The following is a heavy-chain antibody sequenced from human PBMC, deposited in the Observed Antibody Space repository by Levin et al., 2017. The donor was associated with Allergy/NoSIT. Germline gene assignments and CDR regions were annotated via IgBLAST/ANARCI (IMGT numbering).Heavy chain of an antibody. V-gene: IGHV4-39*01. D-gene: IGHD6-19*01. Sequence: PSETLSLTCTVSGGSISSSSYYWGWIRQPPGKGLEWIGSIYYSGSTYYNPSLKSRVTISVDTSKNQFSLKLSSVTAADTAVYYCARQLQQWLARGYFDYWGQGTLVTVSS. CDR1: GGSISSSSYY. J-gene: IGHJ4*02. CDR3: ARQLQQWLARGYFDY. CDR2: IYYSGST.